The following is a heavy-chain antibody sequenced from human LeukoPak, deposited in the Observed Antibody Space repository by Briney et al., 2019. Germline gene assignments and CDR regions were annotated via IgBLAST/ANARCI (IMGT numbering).Heavy chain of an antibody. CDR3: ARGLVQLWLIKDAFDI. D-gene: IGHD5-18*01. J-gene: IGHJ3*02. V-gene: IGHV4-34*01. Sequence: PSETLSLTCAVYGGSFSGYYWSWIRQPPGKGLEWIGEIKHSGSTNYNPSLKSRVTISVDTSKNQFSLKLSSVTAADTAVYYCARGLVQLWLIKDAFDIWGQGTMVTVSS. CDR1: GGSFSGYY. CDR2: IKHSGST.